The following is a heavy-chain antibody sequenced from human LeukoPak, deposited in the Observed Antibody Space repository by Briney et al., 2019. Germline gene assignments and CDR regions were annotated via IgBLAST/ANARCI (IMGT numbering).Heavy chain of an antibody. J-gene: IGHJ3*02. D-gene: IGHD1-26*01. CDR3: ARGSWGGLNI. CDR1: GDSLSSYY. V-gene: IGHV4-59*08. Sequence: PSETLSLTCTVSGDSLSSYYWTWIRQPPGKGLEWIGYIYYSASTNYNPSLKSRVTISADTSKNQFSLKLSSVTAADTAVYYCARGSWGGLNIWGQGAMVTVSS. CDR2: IYYSAST.